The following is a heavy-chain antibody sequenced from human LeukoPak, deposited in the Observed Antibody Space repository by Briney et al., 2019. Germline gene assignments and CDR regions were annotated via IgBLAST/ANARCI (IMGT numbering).Heavy chain of an antibody. V-gene: IGHV1-18*01. CDR3: ARDSVLGAPYTDH. J-gene: IGHJ5*02. Sequence: ASVKVFCKASGYIFTNYGISWARQAPGQGLEWMGWISDHNGTPNYAQKFEGRVTMTTDTSTSTAYMELTSLTSDDTAVYYCARDSVLGAPYTDHWGQGTLVTVSS. CDR1: GYIFTNYG. D-gene: IGHD3-3*02. CDR2: ISDHNGTP.